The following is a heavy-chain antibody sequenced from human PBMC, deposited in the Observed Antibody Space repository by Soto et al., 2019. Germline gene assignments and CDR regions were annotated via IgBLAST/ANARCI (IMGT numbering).Heavy chain of an antibody. CDR1: GFNVNSDY. J-gene: IGHJ4*02. V-gene: IGHV3-53*01. CDR3: TRDGRGLGRLSLFEY. Sequence: LRLSCAASGFNVNSDYMNWVGHTPGKGLEWVASIYSGETTYYADSVRGRFTISSDKSKNTLYFQLSSLRIEDTAVYYCTRDGRGLGRLSLFEYWGQGVLVTVSS. CDR2: IYSGETT. D-gene: IGHD2-21*02.